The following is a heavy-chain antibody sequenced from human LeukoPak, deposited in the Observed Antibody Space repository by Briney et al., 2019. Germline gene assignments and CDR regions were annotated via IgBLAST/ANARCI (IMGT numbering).Heavy chain of an antibody. J-gene: IGHJ4*02. Sequence: ATVKISCKASGYTFTDYYMHWVQQAPGKGLEWMGRVDPEDGETIYAEKFQGRVTITADTSTDTDYMELSSLRSEDTAVYYCATGNYYDSSGYYYWGQGTLVTVST. CDR3: ATGNYYDSSGYYY. D-gene: IGHD3-22*01. CDR2: VDPEDGET. CDR1: GYTFTDYY. V-gene: IGHV1-69-2*01.